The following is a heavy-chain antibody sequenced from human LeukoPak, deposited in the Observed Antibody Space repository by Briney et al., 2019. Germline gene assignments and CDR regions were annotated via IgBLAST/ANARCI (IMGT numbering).Heavy chain of an antibody. D-gene: IGHD2-2*02. CDR3: ARERYCSTTNCYKDY. Sequence: GGSLRLSCAASGFTFSSYWMHWVRQAPGKGLVWVSRINSDGSRTNYADSVKGRFTISRDNAKNTLYLQMNSLRAEDTAVYYCARERYCSTTNCYKDYWGQGTLVTVSS. V-gene: IGHV3-74*01. J-gene: IGHJ4*02. CDR1: GFTFSSYW. CDR2: INSDGSRT.